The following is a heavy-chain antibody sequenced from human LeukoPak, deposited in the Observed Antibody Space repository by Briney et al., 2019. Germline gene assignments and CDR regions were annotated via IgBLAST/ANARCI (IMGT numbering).Heavy chain of an antibody. Sequence: GGSLRLSCAASGFIFSDYHMSWIRQAPGKGLEWVSYISPGGDEVYFADSVKGRFTISRDDAKNSLYLQMNSLRAEDTAVYYCARFFDYWGQGTLVTVSS. CDR1: GFIFSDYH. J-gene: IGHJ4*02. V-gene: IGHV3-11*04. CDR2: ISPGGDEV. CDR3: ARFFDY.